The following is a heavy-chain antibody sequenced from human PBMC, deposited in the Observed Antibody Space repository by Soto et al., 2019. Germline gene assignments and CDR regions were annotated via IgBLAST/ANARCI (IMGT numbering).Heavy chain of an antibody. J-gene: IGHJ4*02. CDR2: IYPGDSDT. CDR1: GYSFIGYW. V-gene: IGHV5-51*01. Sequence: PGESLKISCQGSGYSFIGYWVAWVRQMPGNGLEWMGIIYPGDSDTRYSPSFEGLVTISADRSISTAYLHWNSLRASDTAKYYCVRAGRARYGGYFDYWGQGTLVTVSS. D-gene: IGHD5-18*01. CDR3: VRAGRARYGGYFDY.